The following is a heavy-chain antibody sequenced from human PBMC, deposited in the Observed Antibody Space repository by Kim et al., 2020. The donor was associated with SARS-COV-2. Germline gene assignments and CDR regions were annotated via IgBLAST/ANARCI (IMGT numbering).Heavy chain of an antibody. J-gene: IGHJ3*02. V-gene: IGHV1-2*04. D-gene: IGHD6-25*01. Sequence: TNYAQKFQGWVTMTRDTSISTAYMELSRLRSDDTAVYYCARDHAAKGAFDIWGQGTMVTVSS. CDR2: T. CDR3: ARDHAAKGAFDI.